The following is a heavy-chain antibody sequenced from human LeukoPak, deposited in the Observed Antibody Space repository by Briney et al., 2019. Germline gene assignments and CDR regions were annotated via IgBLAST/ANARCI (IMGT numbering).Heavy chain of an antibody. CDR2: ISGSGVST. Sequence: GGSLRLSCAASGFTFSNYVMNWVRQAPGKGLEWVSAISGSGVSTYYADSVKGRFTISRDNSKNTLYLQMNSLRAEDTAVYYCAKDLRMGPYFDYWGQGTLVTVSS. CDR1: GFTFSNYV. D-gene: IGHD1-26*01. J-gene: IGHJ4*02. CDR3: AKDLRMGPYFDY. V-gene: IGHV3-23*01.